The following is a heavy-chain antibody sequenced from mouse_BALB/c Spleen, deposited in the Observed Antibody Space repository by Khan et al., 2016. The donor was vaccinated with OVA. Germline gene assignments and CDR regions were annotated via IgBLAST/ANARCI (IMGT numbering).Heavy chain of an antibody. D-gene: IGHD2-13*01. J-gene: IGHJ3*01. V-gene: IGHV14-1*02. CDR2: ISSDYGDT. CDR3: VRDGDHYGFAY. CDR1: GFKFTDYA. Sequence: VQLQQSGADLVRPGVLVNFSCKASGFKFTDYAMHWVKQRPEKGLEWIGVISSDYGDTNYNPNFKGKATITVDTSSSTAYLHMTRLTSEDSAVYYFVRDGDHYGFAYWGQGTLVTVSA.